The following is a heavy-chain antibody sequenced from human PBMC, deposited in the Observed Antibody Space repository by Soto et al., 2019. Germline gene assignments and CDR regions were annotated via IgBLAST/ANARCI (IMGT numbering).Heavy chain of an antibody. D-gene: IGHD5-12*01. V-gene: IGHV3-7*05. J-gene: IGHJ4*02. CDR3: ARDWRDGYNYCFDY. CDR2: IKQDGSEK. CDR1: GFTFSSHW. Sequence: GGSMRVSCAAPGFTFSSHWMSWVRQTTGKGLEWVANIKQDGSEKNYVDSVKGRFTISRDNAKNSLYLQMDSLRVEDTAVYYCARDWRDGYNYCFDYWGQGTLVTVSS.